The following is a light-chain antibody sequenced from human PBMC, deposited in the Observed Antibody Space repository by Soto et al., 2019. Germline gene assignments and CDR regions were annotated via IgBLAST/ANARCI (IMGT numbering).Light chain of an antibody. CDR3: QQFYATPYT. V-gene: IGKV1-39*01. J-gene: IGKJ2*01. CDR1: QTIKSY. Sequence: DIQMTQSPSSLSASVGDRVTISCRASQTIKSYLNWYQHKPGKAPKILISGASSLQGGVAARFSGSASGPEFPLTINRMQPKDIATYYCQQFYATPYTFGQGNKLDLK. CDR2: GAS.